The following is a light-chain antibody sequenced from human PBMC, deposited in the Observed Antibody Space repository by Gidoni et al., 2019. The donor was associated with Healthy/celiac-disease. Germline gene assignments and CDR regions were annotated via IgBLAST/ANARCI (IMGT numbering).Light chain of an antibody. V-gene: IGKV1-33*01. CDR2: DAS. CDR3: QQYDNLPLA. Sequence: DIQMTQSPSSLSASVGDRVTITCQASQDISNYLKWYQQKPGKAPKLLNYDASNLETGVPSRFSGSGSGTDFTFTISSLQPEDIATYYCQQYDNLPLAFGQGTKVEIK. CDR1: QDISNY. J-gene: IGKJ1*01.